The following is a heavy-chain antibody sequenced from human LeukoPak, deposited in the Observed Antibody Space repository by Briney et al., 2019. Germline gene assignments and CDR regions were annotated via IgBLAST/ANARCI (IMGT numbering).Heavy chain of an antibody. CDR3: AINAYCSSNSCWGNYYYYYMDV. CDR2: FDPKMVET. J-gene: IGHJ6*03. D-gene: IGHD2-2*01. CDR1: GYTLTELS. V-gene: IGHV1-24*01. Sequence: ASVKVSCKVSGYTLTELSMHWVRQAPGKGLDGRGGFDPKMVETIYAQKFQGRVTLTEDTSTDTAYMELSSLRSADTAMYYCAINAYCSSNSCWGNYYYYYMDVWGKGTTVTVSS.